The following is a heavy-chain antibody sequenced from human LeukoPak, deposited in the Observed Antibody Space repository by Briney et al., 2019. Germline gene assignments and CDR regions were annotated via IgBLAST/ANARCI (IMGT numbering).Heavy chain of an antibody. J-gene: IGHJ6*03. V-gene: IGHV3-23*01. D-gene: IGHD3-16*01. CDR2: ISGSGGST. Sequence: PGGSLRLSCAASGFNFSSYAITWVRQAPGKGLEWVAAISGSGGSTFYADSVKGRFTISRDNSKNTLYLQMNSLRAEDTAVYYCAKDPAIMSYYYHYMDVWGKGTTVTVSS. CDR1: GFNFSSYA. CDR3: AKDPAIMSYYYHYMDV.